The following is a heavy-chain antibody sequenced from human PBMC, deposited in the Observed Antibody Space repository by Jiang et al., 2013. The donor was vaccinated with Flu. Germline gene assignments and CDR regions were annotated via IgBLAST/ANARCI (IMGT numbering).Heavy chain of an antibody. D-gene: IGHD5-18*01. CDR3: ARSSWGYSYGPFEY. CDR1: GDYFSSYA. Sequence: GAEVKKPGSSVKVSCKASGDYFSSYAISWVRQAPGQGLEWVGGVIPIFGKVDYAQKFQGRVTITADKSTSTAYMDLSSLRSEDTAIYYCARSSWGYSYGPFEYWGQGTSVTVSS. V-gene: IGHV1-69*06. CDR2: VIPIFGKV. J-gene: IGHJ4*02.